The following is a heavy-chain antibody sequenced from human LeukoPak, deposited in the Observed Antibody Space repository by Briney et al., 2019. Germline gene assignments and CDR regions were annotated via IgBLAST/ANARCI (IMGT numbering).Heavy chain of an antibody. Sequence: PGGSLRLSSAASGFTFNNYVMNWVRQAPGKGLEWVSAITDSSTSTYYADSVKGRFTISRHNSKNTLYLKMNSLRAEDTAVYYCAKGSSSSRPYYFDYWGQGTLVTVSS. CDR3: AKGSSSSRPYYFDY. CDR1: GFTFNNYV. V-gene: IGHV3-23*01. J-gene: IGHJ4*02. CDR2: ITDSSTST. D-gene: IGHD6-13*01.